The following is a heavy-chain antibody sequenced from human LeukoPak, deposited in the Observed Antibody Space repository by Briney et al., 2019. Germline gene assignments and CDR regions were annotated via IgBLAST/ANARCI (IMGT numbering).Heavy chain of an antibody. CDR1: GGTFSSYT. D-gene: IGHD2-2*01. CDR2: IIPILGIA. CDR3: AIVVVPANMDV. V-gene: IGHV1-69*02. J-gene: IGHJ6*03. Sequence: SVKVSCKASGGTFSSYTISWVRQAPGQGLEWMGRIIPILGIADYAQKFQGRVTITADKSTSTAYMELSSLRSEDTAVYYCAIVVVPANMDVWGKGTTVTVSS.